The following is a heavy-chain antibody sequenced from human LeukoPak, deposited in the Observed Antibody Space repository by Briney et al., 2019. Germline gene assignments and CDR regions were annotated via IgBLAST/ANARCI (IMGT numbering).Heavy chain of an antibody. CDR3: ARDVYSSGWRYYFDY. D-gene: IGHD6-19*01. V-gene: IGHV1-69*01. CDR1: GGTFSSYA. J-gene: IGHJ4*02. CDR2: IIPIFGTA. Sequence: GSSVKVSCKASGGTFSSYAISWVRQAPGQGLEWMGGIIPIFGTANYAQKFQGRVTITADESRSTAYMELSSLRSEDTAVYYCARDVYSSGWRYYFDYWGQGTLVTVSS.